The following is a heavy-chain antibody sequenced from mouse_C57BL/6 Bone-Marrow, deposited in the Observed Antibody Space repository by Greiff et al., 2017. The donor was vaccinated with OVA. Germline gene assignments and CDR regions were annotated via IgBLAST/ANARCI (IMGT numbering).Heavy chain of an antibody. Sequence: EVQLQQSGAELVRPGASVKLSCTASGFNIKDDYMHWVKQRPEQGLEWIGWIDPENGDTEYASKFQGKATITADTSSNTAYLQLSSLTSEETAVYYCTLYYYGSSYDYWGQGTTLTVSS. V-gene: IGHV14-4*01. CDR3: TLYYYGSSYDY. CDR1: GFNIKDDY. J-gene: IGHJ2*01. CDR2: IDPENGDT. D-gene: IGHD1-1*01.